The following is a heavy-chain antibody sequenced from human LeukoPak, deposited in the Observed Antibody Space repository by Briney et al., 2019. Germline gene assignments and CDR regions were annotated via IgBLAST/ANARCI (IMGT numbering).Heavy chain of an antibody. Sequence: GRSLTLSCEGSPLTFSNYGMHWVRQAPGKGLEWVAVISYDGIEKYYADSVRGRFTISRDNSKSTLYLQMNSLRPEDTAVYCCADANDIVPGSPHNHFDNWGQGTLVTVSS. J-gene: IGHJ4*02. CDR1: PLTFSNYG. V-gene: IGHV3-30*03. CDR2: ISYDGIEK. D-gene: IGHD3-9*01. CDR3: ADANDIVPGSPHNHFDN.